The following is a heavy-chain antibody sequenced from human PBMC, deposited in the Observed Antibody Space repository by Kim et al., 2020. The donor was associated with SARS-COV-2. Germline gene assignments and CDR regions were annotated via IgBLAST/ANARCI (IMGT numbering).Heavy chain of an antibody. J-gene: IGHJ4*02. CDR2: ISWDSSNI. D-gene: IGHD3-3*01. CDR3: ARTRTNFGYDFLDY. V-gene: IGHV3-9*01. Sequence: GGSLRLSCAATGFTFGQYVMHWVRQAPGKGLEWVSHISWDSSNIEYAGSVRGRFTISRDNAKNSLFLQMNNLRNEDTALYYCARTRTNFGYDFLDYWCQGTLVTVSP. CDR1: GFTFGQYV.